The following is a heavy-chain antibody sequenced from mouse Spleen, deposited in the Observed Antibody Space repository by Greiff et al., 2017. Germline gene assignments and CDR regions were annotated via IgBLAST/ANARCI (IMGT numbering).Heavy chain of an antibody. V-gene: IGHV6-3*01. Sequence: EVMLVESGGGLVQPGGSMKLSCVASGFTFSNYWMNWVRQSPEKGLEWVAQIRLRSDNYATHYADSVRGRFTISRDDSKSSVYLQMNNLRADDTGIYYCTGDYDSLDYWGQGTSVTVSS. CDR2: IRLRSDNYAT. D-gene: IGHD2-4*01. CDR1: GFTFSNYW. J-gene: IGHJ4*01. CDR3: TGDYDSLDY.